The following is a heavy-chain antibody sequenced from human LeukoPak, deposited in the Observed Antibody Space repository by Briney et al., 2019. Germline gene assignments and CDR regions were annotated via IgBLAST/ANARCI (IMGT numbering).Heavy chain of an antibody. J-gene: IGHJ1*01. V-gene: IGHV1-2*02. CDR1: GYTFTGYY. CDR2: IHPNSGGT. D-gene: IGHD6-19*01. CDR3: ARLASVPG. Sequence: GASVKVSCKASGYTFTGYYLHWVRQAPGQGLEWMGWIHPNSGGTNYAQKFQGRVTMTRDTSVSTAYMELSSLRSDDTAVYFCARLASVPGWGQGTLVTVSS.